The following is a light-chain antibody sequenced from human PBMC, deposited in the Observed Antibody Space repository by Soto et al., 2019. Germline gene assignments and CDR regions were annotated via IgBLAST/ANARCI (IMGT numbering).Light chain of an antibody. CDR3: TSYTSSSTLEV. V-gene: IGLV2-14*01. Sequence: QSALTQPASVSGSPGQWITISCTGTSGDVGGYNYVSWYQQHPGKAPKLMIYEVSNRPSGVSNRFSGSKSGNTASLTISGLQAEDEADYYCTSYTSSSTLEVFGTGTKLTVL. CDR1: SGDVGGYNY. CDR2: EVS. J-gene: IGLJ1*01.